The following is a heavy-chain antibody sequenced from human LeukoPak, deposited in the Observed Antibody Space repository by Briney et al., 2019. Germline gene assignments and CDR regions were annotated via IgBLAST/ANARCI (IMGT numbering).Heavy chain of an antibody. CDR2: ISRDSSTM. J-gene: IGHJ4*02. Sequence: GGSLRLSCEASGFTFSSYEMNWVRQAPGKGLEWVSYISRDSSTMDYSDSVKGRFTISRDNSKSTLYLQLNSLRGEDTAVYYCASQTTVKYYFDYWGQGTLVTVSS. V-gene: IGHV3-48*01. CDR3: ASQTTVKYYFDY. D-gene: IGHD4-17*01. CDR1: GFTFSSYE.